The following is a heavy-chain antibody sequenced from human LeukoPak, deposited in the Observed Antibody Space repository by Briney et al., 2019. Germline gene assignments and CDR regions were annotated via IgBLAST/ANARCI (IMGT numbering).Heavy chain of an antibody. D-gene: IGHD6-19*01. J-gene: IGHJ4*02. Sequence: PGGSLRLSCAASGFTFSSYSMNWVRQAPGKGLEWVSSISSSSSYIYYADSVKGRFTISRDNAKNSLYLQMNSLRAEDTAVYYCASTQEEDSGWYFDYWGQGTLVTVSS. CDR3: ASTQEEDSGWYFDY. CDR2: ISSSSSYI. V-gene: IGHV3-21*01. CDR1: GFTFSSYS.